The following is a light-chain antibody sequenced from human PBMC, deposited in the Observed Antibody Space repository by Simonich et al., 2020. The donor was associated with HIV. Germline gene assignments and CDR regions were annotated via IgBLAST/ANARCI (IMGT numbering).Light chain of an antibody. CDR1: QSVSSY. CDR3: QQRSNWRGT. CDR2: DAS. Sequence: EIVLTQSPGTLSLSPGERATLSCRASQSVSSYLAWYQKKPGQPPRLLIYDASNRATGIPARFSGSGSGTDFTLTISSLEPEDFAVYYCQQRSNWRGTFGPGTKVDIK. V-gene: IGKV3-11*01. J-gene: IGKJ3*01.